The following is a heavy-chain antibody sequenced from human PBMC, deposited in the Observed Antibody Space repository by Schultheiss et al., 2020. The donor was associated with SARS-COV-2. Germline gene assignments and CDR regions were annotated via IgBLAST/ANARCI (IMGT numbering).Heavy chain of an antibody. V-gene: IGHV3-23*01. D-gene: IGHD1-26*01. J-gene: IGHJ5*02. CDR1: GFTFSSYA. CDR3: ARDRGSYYRWFDP. CDR2: ISGSGGST. Sequence: GGSLRLSCAASGFTFSSYAMSWVRQAPGKGLEWVSAISGSGGSTYYADSVKGRFTISRDNSKNTLYLQMNSLRAEDTALYHCARDRGSYYRWFDPWGQGMLVTVSS.